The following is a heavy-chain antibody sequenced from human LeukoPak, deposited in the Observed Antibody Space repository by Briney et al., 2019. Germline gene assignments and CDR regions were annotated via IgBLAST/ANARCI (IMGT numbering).Heavy chain of an antibody. V-gene: IGHV4-4*02. D-gene: IGHD6-13*01. CDR2: IYHSGST. CDR3: ARDGDAAAGTYYFDY. Sequence: PSGILSLTCAVSGGSISSSNWWSWVRQPPGKGLEWIGEIYHSGSTNYNPSLKSRVTISVDKSKNQFSLKLSSVTAADTAVYYCARDGDAAAGTYYFDYWGQGTLVTVSS. J-gene: IGHJ4*02. CDR1: GGSISSSNW.